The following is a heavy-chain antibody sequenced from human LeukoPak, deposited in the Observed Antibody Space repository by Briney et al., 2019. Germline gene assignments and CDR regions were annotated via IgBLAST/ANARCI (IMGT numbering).Heavy chain of an antibody. CDR2: IYYSGST. J-gene: IGHJ4*02. Sequence: SETLPLTCTVSGGSISSYYWSWIRQPPGKGLEWIGYIYYSGSTNYNPSLKSRVTISVDTSKNQFSLKLSSVTAADTAVYYCARVHYGDYVTFDYWGQGTLVTVSS. CDR1: GGSISSYY. CDR3: ARVHYGDYVTFDY. D-gene: IGHD4-17*01. V-gene: IGHV4-59*08.